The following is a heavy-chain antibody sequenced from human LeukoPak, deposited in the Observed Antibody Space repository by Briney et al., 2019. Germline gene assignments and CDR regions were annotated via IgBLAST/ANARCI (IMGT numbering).Heavy chain of an antibody. V-gene: IGHV3-21*01. CDR3: PSPKAVAGTDYYYYMGV. Sequence: GGSLRLSCAASGFTFSSYSMNWLRQAPGKGLEWVSSISSSSSYIYYADSVKGRFTISRDNAKNSLYLQMNSLRAEDTAVYYWPSPKAVAGTDYYYYMGVWGKGTTVTVSS. CDR1: GFTFSSYS. D-gene: IGHD6-19*01. CDR2: ISSSSSYI. J-gene: IGHJ6*03.